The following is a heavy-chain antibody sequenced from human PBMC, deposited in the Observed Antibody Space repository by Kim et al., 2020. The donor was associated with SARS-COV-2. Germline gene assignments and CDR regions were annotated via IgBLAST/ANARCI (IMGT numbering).Heavy chain of an antibody. V-gene: IGHV4-34*01. CDR1: GGSFSGYY. CDR2: INHSGRT. D-gene: IGHD4-4*01. CDR3: ARGLHRENAFDI. Sequence: SETLSLTCAVYGGSFSGYYWSWIRQPPGKGLEWIGEINHSGRTNYNPSLKSRVTISVDTSKNQFSLKLSSVTAADTAAYYCARGLHRENAFDIWGQGTMVTLPS. J-gene: IGHJ3*02.